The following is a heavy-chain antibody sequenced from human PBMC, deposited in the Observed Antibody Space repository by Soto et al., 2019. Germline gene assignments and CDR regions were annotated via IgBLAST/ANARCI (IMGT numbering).Heavy chain of an antibody. V-gene: IGHV4-30-4*01. Sequence: PSETLSLTCTVSGGSISSGDYYWSWIRIPPGKGLEWIGYIYYSGSTYYNPSLKSRVTISVDTSKNQFSLKLSSVTAADTAVYYCARFWGSYENYFDYWGQGTLVTVSS. J-gene: IGHJ4*02. CDR2: IYYSGST. CDR3: ARFWGSYENYFDY. CDR1: GGSISSGDYY. D-gene: IGHD3-16*01.